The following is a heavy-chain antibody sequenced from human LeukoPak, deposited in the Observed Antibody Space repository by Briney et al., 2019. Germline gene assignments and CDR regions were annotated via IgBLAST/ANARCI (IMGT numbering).Heavy chain of an antibody. D-gene: IGHD6-13*01. CDR2: ISGSGDTT. J-gene: IGHJ4*02. CDR1: GFIFSTYA. CDR3: ARAVAAADSY. V-gene: IGHV3-23*01. Sequence: GGSLRLSCAGSGFIFSTYAMTWVRQAPGKGLEWVSGISGSGDTTYYADSVKGRFTISRDNSKNTLYLQMNSLRAEDTAVYSCARAVAAADSYWGRGTLVTVSS.